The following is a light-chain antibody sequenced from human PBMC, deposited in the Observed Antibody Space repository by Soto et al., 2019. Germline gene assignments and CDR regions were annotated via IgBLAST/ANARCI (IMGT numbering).Light chain of an antibody. V-gene: IGLV1-44*01. CDR2: TNN. Sequence: QSVLTQPPSASGTPGQRVTISCSGGSSNIGRNPVNWYLQLPGTAPKLLIYTNNQRPSGVPDRVSASKSGTSASLTISGLQSGDEADYYCATWDDGLYAMVFGGGTKLTVL. J-gene: IGLJ2*01. CDR1: SSNIGRNP. CDR3: ATWDDGLYAMV.